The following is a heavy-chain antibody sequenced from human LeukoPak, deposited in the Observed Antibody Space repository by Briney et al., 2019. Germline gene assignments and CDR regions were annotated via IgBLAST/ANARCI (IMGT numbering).Heavy chain of an antibody. D-gene: IGHD3-9*01. CDR1: GFNFSIFA. CDR2: ISSGGTTI. J-gene: IGHJ4*02. CDR3: ARDLMPYVDPEYFDH. V-gene: IGHV3-48*03. Sequence: GGSLRLSCEASGFNFSIFAMNWVRQAPGKGLEWISFISSGGTTISYAESVRGRFTISRDNARNSLFLQMNSLRVEDTAVYYCARDLMPYVDPEYFDHWGQGTLVTVSS.